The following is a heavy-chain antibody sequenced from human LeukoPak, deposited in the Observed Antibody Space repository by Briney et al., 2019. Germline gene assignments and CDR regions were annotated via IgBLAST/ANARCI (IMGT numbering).Heavy chain of an antibody. CDR1: GFTFSSYA. D-gene: IGHD1-26*01. V-gene: IGHV3-23*01. Sequence: GGSLRLSCAASGFTFSSYAMSWVRQAPGKGLEWVSAISGSGGSTYYADSVKGRFTISRDNSKNTLYLQMNSLRAEDTAVYYCAIRGGSYDAFDIWGQGTMVTVSS. CDR2: ISGSGGST. J-gene: IGHJ3*02. CDR3: AIRGGSYDAFDI.